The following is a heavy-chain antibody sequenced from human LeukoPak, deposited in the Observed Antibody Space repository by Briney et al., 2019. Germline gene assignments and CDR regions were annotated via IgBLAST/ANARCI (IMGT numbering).Heavy chain of an antibody. D-gene: IGHD3-3*01. Sequence: SGPTLVKPTETLTLTCTVSVFSLITSGMSVGWIRQPPGKALEWLALTYWDDEKRYSPSLRGRLTITRDTSKNQVVLSMTSMDPVDTATYYCARSGYDFWSDYYRVYFNSWGQGTLVTVSP. V-gene: IGHV2-5*02. CDR3: ARSGYDFWSDYYRVYFNS. CDR2: TYWDDEK. J-gene: IGHJ4*02. CDR1: VFSLITSGMS.